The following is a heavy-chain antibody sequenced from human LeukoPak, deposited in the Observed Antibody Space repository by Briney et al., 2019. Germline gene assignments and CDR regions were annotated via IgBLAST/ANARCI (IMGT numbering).Heavy chain of an antibody. D-gene: IGHD6-19*01. CDR3: AREYSSGWYLHAFDI. CDR2: INHSGST. Sequence: SETLSLTCTVSGDSISVYYWSWIRQPPGKGLEWIGEINHSGSTNYNPSLKSRVTISVDTSKNQFSLKLSSVTAADTAVYYCAREYSSGWYLHAFDIWGQGTMVTVSS. CDR1: GDSISVYY. V-gene: IGHV4-34*01. J-gene: IGHJ3*02.